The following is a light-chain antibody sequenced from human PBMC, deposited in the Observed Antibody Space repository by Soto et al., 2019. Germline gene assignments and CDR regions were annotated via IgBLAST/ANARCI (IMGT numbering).Light chain of an antibody. CDR3: QQYNSYPWT. Sequence: DIQMTQFPSTLSASVGDRVTITCRASQSIRSWLAWYQQKPGKAPKLLIYQASSLENGVPARFSGSGSGTEFTLTINSLQPDDFATYFCQQYNSYPWTFGLGTHMEIK. V-gene: IGKV1-5*03. CDR2: QAS. J-gene: IGKJ1*01. CDR1: QSIRSW.